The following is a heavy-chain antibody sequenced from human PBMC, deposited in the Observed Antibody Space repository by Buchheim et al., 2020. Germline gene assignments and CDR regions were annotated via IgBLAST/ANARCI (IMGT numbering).Heavy chain of an antibody. D-gene: IGHD1-26*01. J-gene: IGHJ5*02. V-gene: IGHV1-46*01. CDR1: GYTFTSYY. Sequence: QVQLVQSGAEVKKPGASVKVSCKASGYTFTSYYMHWVRQAPGQGLEWMGIINPSGGSTSYAQKFQGRVTMTRDTATGTGYMELSSLRSEDTAVYYCARDRELLQPYNWFDPWGQGTL. CDR3: ARDRELLQPYNWFDP. CDR2: INPSGGST.